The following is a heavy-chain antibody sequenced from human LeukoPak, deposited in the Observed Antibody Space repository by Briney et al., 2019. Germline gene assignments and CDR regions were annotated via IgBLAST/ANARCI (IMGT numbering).Heavy chain of an antibody. CDR1: GGSISSSSYY. CDR2: IYYSGST. Sequence: SETLSLTCTVSGGSISSSSYYWGWIRQPPGKGLEWIGSIYYSGSTYYNPSLKSRVTISVDTSKNQFSLKLSSVTAADTAVYYCARMGIQLSTRGSFDIWGQGTMVTVSS. V-gene: IGHV4-39*07. D-gene: IGHD5-18*01. J-gene: IGHJ3*02. CDR3: ARMGIQLSTRGSFDI.